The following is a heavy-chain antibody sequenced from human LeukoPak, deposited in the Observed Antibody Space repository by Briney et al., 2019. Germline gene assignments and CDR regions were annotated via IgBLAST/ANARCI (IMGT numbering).Heavy chain of an antibody. CDR2: ISSNGGST. CDR3: VKAVGAKGDYYYYYGMDV. Sequence: GGSLRLSCSASGFTFSSYAMHWVRQAPGKGLEYVSAISSNGGSTYYADSVKGRFTISRDNSKNTLYLQMSSLRAEDTAVYYCVKAVGAKGDYYYYYGMDVWGQGTTVTVSS. V-gene: IGHV3-64D*09. CDR1: GFTFSSYA. D-gene: IGHD1-26*01. J-gene: IGHJ6*02.